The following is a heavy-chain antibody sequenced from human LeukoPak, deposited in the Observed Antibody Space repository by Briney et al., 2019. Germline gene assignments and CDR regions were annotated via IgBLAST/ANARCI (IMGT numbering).Heavy chain of an antibody. CDR3: AGKVGYYDFWSGYYNPYYFDY. D-gene: IGHD3-3*01. CDR1: GGSISSSSYY. V-gene: IGHV4-39*01. Sequence: SETLSLTCTVSGGSISSSSYYWGWIRQPPGKGLEWIGSIYYSGSTYYNPSLKSRVTISVDTSKNQFSLKLSSVTAADTAVYYRAGKVGYYDFWSGYYNPYYFDYWGQGTLVTVSS. J-gene: IGHJ4*02. CDR2: IYYSGST.